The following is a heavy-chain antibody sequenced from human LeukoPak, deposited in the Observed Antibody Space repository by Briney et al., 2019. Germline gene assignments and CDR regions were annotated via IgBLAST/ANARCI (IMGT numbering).Heavy chain of an antibody. D-gene: IGHD3-3*01. CDR3: AGRITIFGVVIGMDV. CDR1: GVSISSGDYY. Sequence: SQTLSLTCTVSGVSISSGDYYWSWIRQPPGKGLEWIGYIYYSGSTYYNPSLKSRVTISVDTSKNQFSLKLSSVTAADTAVYYCAGRITIFGVVIGMDVWGQGTTVTVSS. CDR2: IYYSGST. J-gene: IGHJ6*02. V-gene: IGHV4-30-4*01.